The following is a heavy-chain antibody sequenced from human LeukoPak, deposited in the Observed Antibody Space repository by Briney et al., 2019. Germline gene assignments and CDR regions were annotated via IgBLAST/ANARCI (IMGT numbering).Heavy chain of an antibody. CDR2: IYTSGST. D-gene: IGHD1-14*01. Sequence: SETLSLTCTVSGGSIRSSYWNWIRQPAGKGLKWIGIIYTSGSTNYNPSLKSRVTVSVDTSKNQFSLNLTSVTAADTAVYYCATKTGGGAFDIWGQGTMVTVSS. V-gene: IGHV4-4*07. J-gene: IGHJ3*02. CDR3: ATKTGGGAFDI. CDR1: GGSIRSSY.